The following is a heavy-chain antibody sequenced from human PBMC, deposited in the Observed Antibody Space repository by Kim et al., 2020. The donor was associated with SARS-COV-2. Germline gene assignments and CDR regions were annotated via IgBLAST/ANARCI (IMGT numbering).Heavy chain of an antibody. D-gene: IGHD4-17*01. CDR3: AGAFGDYGLDY. CDR2: K. Sequence: KNYADAVKGRLTTSRDNAKNTLYLQKNMLRVEDTVVYYGAGAFGDYGLDYWGQGTLVTVSS. V-gene: IGHV3-30*02. J-gene: IGHJ4*02.